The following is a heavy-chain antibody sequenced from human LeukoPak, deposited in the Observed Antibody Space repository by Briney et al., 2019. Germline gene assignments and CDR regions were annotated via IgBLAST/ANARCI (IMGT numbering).Heavy chain of an antibody. Sequence: ASVKVSCKASVCTFTRYGISWVRQAPGQGLEWMGWISAYNGNTNYPQKLQGRVTMTTHTSTRTAYLEVRSLRSDDTAVYYCARVWWFGDIHGWFAPWGQGTLVTVSS. V-gene: IGHV1-18*01. D-gene: IGHD3-10*01. J-gene: IGHJ5*02. CDR3: ARVWWFGDIHGWFAP. CDR2: ISAYNGNT. CDR1: VCTFTRYG.